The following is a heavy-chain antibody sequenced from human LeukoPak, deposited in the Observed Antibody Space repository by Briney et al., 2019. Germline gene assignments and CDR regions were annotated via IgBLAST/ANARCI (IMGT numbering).Heavy chain of an antibody. V-gene: IGHV4-59*01. CDR3: ARGRKGGSAL. J-gene: IGHJ4*02. Sequence: SETLSLTCTVSGGSISSYYWSWIRQPPGKGLEWIGYIYYSGSTNYNPSLKSRITISVDTSKNQFSLKLSSVTAADTAVYYCARGRKGGSALWGQGTLVTVSS. CDR1: GGSISSYY. D-gene: IGHD3-10*01. CDR2: IYYSGST.